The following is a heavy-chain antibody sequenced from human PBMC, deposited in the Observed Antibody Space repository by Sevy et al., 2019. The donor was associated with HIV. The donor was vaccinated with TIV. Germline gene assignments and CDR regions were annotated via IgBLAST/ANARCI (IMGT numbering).Heavy chain of an antibody. CDR1: GFTFGYYA. D-gene: IGHD6-19*01. V-gene: IGHV3-30*02. Sequence: GGSLRLSCAASGFTFGYYAMHWVRQAPGKGLEWVAFIRFDESEKFYGDSVKGRFTISRDNSKNTLYLQMNSLRADDTAVYYCAKDRQWHFDSWGQGTRVTVSS. CDR2: IRFDESEK. CDR3: AKDRQWHFDS. J-gene: IGHJ4*02.